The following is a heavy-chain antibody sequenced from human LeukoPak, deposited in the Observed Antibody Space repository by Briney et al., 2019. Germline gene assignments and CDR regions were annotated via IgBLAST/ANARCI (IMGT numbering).Heavy chain of an antibody. V-gene: IGHV3-53*01. CDR3: ARGGSYLSAFDI. CDR2: IYSGGST. CDR1: GFTFSGSA. D-gene: IGHD1-26*01. Sequence: PGGSLRLSCAASGFTFSGSAMHWVRQALGKGLEWVSIIYSGGSTFYADSVKGRFTISRDNSKNTLYLQMNSLRAEDTAVYYCARGGSYLSAFDIWGQGTMVTVSS. J-gene: IGHJ3*02.